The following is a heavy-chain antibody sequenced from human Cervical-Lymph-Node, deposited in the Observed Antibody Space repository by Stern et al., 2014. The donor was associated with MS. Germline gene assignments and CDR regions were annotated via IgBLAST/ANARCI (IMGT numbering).Heavy chain of an antibody. CDR1: GGSISSSGYY. V-gene: IGHV4-61*02. Sequence: QVQLVESGPGLVKPSQTLSLTCTVSGGSISSSGYYWSWIRQPADKGLEWIGRIHDSGSTYYNPSLQSRVTISMDTAQKQFSLKLPSVTAADTAVYYCATTRWDLFTWNWFDPWGQGTLVTVSS. CDR3: ATTRWDLFTWNWFDP. D-gene: IGHD1-26*01. CDR2: IHDSGST. J-gene: IGHJ5*02.